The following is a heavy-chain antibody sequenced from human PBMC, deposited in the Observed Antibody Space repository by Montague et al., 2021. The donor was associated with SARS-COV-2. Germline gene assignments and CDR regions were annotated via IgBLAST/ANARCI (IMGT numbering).Heavy chain of an antibody. CDR2: IPYRGST. J-gene: IGHJ4*02. V-gene: IGHV4-39*01. Sequence: SETLSLTCTVSGGSISSGSYYWAWIRQPPGKGLEWIGCIPYRGSTYYNPSLKSRVSISVDTSKNQLSLKLISVTAADTAVYYCATLEDHSVCNPWPFAFWGQGTLVSVSS. CDR1: GGSISSGSYY. D-gene: IGHD5/OR15-5a*01. CDR3: ATLEDHSVCNPWPFAF.